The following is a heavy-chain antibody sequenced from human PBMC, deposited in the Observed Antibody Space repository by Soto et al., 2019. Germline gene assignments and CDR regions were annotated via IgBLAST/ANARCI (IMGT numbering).Heavy chain of an antibody. V-gene: IGHV3-23*01. D-gene: IGHD4-4*01. CDR3: AKDRASTGDSTRFDP. Sequence: GGSLRLSCAASGFTFSNYAMSWVRQAPGKGLEWVSAISGSGGGTYYADSVKGRSTISRDNSKNMLYLQMNSLRAEDTALYYCAKDRASTGDSTRFDPCGQGTLVTVSS. J-gene: IGHJ5*02. CDR2: ISGSGGGT. CDR1: GFTFSNYA.